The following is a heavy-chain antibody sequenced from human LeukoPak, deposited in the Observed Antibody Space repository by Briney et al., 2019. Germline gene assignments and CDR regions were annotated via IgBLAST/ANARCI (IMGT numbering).Heavy chain of an antibody. CDR3: TRLVASPGETYYYDSSGSTRDY. CDR1: GFTFSGSA. Sequence: GGSLRLSCAASGFTFSGSAMHWVRQASGKGLDWVRRIRSKANSYATAYAASVKGRFTISRDDSKNTAYLQMNSLKTEDTAVYYCTRLVASPGETYYYDSSGSTRDYWGQGTLVTVSS. CDR2: IRSKANSYAT. D-gene: IGHD3-22*01. V-gene: IGHV3-73*01. J-gene: IGHJ4*02.